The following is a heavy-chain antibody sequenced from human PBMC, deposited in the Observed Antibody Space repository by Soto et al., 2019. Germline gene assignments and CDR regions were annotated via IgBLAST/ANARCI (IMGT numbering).Heavy chain of an antibody. D-gene: IGHD6-13*01. J-gene: IGHJ5*02. Sequence: EVQLVESGGGLVKPGGSLRLSCAASGFTFRSFTMNWVRQAPGKGLEWVSTISSNSAYIYYTDALRGRFTISRDNAKNSLHLQMNRLRAEDTAVYYCPRDASRDSSARGWFDPWGRGTLVTVSS. V-gene: IGHV3-21*02. CDR2: ISSNSAYI. CDR1: GFTFRSFT. CDR3: PRDASRDSSARGWFDP.